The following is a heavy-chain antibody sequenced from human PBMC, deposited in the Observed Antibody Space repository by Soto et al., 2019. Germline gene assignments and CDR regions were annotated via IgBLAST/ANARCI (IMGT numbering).Heavy chain of an antibody. D-gene: IGHD3-3*01. J-gene: IGHJ5*02. CDR3: ARDFLEARIRAAPLHHSWLAL. Sequence: PSQTLSLTCAISGDSVSSNSAAWNWIRQSPSRGLEWLGRTYYRSKWYNDYALSVKSRITINPDTSKNQFSLQLNSVTPEDTAVYYCARDFLEARIRAAPLHHSWLALRAAGPRVTV. CDR2: TYYRSKWYN. V-gene: IGHV6-1*01. CDR1: GDSVSSNSAA.